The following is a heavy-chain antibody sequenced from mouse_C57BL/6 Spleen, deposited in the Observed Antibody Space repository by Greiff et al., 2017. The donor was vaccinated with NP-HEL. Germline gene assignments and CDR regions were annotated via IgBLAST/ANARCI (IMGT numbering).Heavy chain of an antibody. CDR2: IYPGDGDT. CDR3: ARLSYYGSSYCDY. Sequence: QVQLQQSGPELVKPGASVKISCKASGYAFSSSWMNWVKQRPGKGLEWIGRIYPGDGDTNYNGKFKGKATLTADKSSSTAYMQLSSLTSEDSAVYFCARLSYYGSSYCDYWGQGTTLTVSS. CDR1: GYAFSSSW. J-gene: IGHJ2*01. V-gene: IGHV1-82*01. D-gene: IGHD1-1*01.